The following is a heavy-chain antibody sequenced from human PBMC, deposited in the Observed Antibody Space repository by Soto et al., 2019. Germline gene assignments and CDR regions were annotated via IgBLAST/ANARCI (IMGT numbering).Heavy chain of an antibody. CDR3: ARGRTGTTSYFDY. V-gene: IGHV1-18*01. CDR1: GYTFNTYG. Sequence: GASVKVSCKTSGYTFNTYGINWVRQAPGQGLEWMGWISAYDGKTTYAEKFQGRVTLTTDTSTSTAYMELRSLRSDDTAVYYCARGRTGTTSYFDYWGQGNLVTVSS. CDR2: ISAYDGKT. D-gene: IGHD1-1*01. J-gene: IGHJ4*02.